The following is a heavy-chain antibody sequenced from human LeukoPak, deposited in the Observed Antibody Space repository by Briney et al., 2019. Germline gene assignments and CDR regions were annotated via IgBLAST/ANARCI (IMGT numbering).Heavy chain of an antibody. CDR1: GFTFSSYG. Sequence: QAGGSLRLSCAASGFTFSSYGMHWVRQAPGKGLEWVAVISYDGSNKYYADSVKGRFTISRDNSKNTLYLQMNSLRAEDTAVYYCAKDKIQLWDYFDYWGQGTLVTVSS. CDR2: ISYDGSNK. J-gene: IGHJ4*02. D-gene: IGHD5-18*01. V-gene: IGHV3-30*18. CDR3: AKDKIQLWDYFDY.